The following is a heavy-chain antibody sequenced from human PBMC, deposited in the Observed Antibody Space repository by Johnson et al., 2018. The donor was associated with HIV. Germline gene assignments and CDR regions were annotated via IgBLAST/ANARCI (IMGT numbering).Heavy chain of an antibody. CDR2: INSDGSTT. CDR3: AKGCYDSGGTDSFHI. V-gene: IGHV3-74*01. D-gene: IGHD3-22*01. J-gene: IGHJ3*02. CDR1: GFTFNNYW. Sequence: VQLVESGGGLVKPGGSLRLSCAASGFTFNNYWMHWVRQAPGKGPVWVSRINSDGSTTDYADSVKGRFTISRDNSKNTLYLQMNSLRAEDTAVYYCAKGCYDSGGTDSFHIWGQGTMVTVSS.